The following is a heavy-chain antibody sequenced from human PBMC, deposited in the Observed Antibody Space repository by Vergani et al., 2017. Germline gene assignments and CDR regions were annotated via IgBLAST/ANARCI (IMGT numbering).Heavy chain of an antibody. CDR2: ISTYNGNT. J-gene: IGHJ6*02. Sequence: QVQLVQSGAEVKKPGASVKVSCKASGYTFTSYGISWVRQAPGQGLEWMGWISTYNGNTNYAQKLQGRVTMTTDTSTSTAYMELRSLRSDDTAVYYCARDGTRDLLPDYYYYGLDVWGQGTTVTVSS. CDR3: ARDGTRDLLPDYYYYGLDV. CDR1: GYTFTSYG. D-gene: IGHD3-10*01. V-gene: IGHV1-18*04.